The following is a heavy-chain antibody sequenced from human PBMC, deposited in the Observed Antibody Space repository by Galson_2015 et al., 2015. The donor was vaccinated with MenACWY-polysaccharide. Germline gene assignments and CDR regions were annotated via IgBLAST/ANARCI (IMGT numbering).Heavy chain of an antibody. CDR1: GFTFSSYG. CDR2: ISGRGGST. Sequence: SLRLSCAASGFTFSSYGMSWVRQAPGKGLEWGSGISGRGGSTYYADSVKSRFTISRDNSKNTLYLQMNSLRADDAAVYYCAKERTTVDIWGQGTMVTVSS. D-gene: IGHD4-17*01. CDR3: AKERTTVDI. J-gene: IGHJ3*02. V-gene: IGHV3-23*01.